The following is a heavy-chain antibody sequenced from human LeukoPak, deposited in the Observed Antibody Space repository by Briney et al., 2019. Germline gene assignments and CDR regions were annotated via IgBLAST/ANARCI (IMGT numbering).Heavy chain of an antibody. CDR3: VRRDWSLYIFYL. D-gene: IGHD3/OR15-3a*01. J-gene: IGHJ4*02. Sequence: GGSLRLSCAASGFTFSSYEMNWVRQAPGKGLEWVSYISSSGTTIYYADSVKGRFTISRDNAKNSLYLQMNSLRAEDTAVYYCVRRDWSLYIFYLGGRGTGDTVSS. CDR1: GFTFSSYE. V-gene: IGHV3-48*03. CDR2: ISSSGTTI.